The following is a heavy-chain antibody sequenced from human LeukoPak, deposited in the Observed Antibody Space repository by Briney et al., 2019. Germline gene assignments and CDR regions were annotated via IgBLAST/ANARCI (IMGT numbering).Heavy chain of an antibody. CDR3: ARDRGYFLEYFDY. V-gene: IGHV4-4*07. Sequence: SETLSLTCTVSGDSISNYYWSWIRQTAGKDLEWIGRIYASGSTYYNPSLKSRVTMSVDTSKNQFSLKLSSLTAADTAVYYCARDRGYFLEYFDYWGQGRLVTVSS. CDR2: IYASGST. CDR1: GDSISNYY. D-gene: IGHD2-15*01. J-gene: IGHJ4*02.